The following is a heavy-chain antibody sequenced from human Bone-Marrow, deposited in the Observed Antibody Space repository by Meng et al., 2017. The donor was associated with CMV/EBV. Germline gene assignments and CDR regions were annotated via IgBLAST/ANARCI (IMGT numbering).Heavy chain of an antibody. CDR3: ASRCGGDCSSVDY. CDR2: SYSGGRST. Sequence: ASGFTFRSYAMSWVRQAPGKGLEWVSVSYSGGRSTYYADSVKGRFTISRDNSKNTLYLQMNSLRAEDTAVYYCASRCGGDCSSVDYWGQGTLVTVSS. D-gene: IGHD2-21*01. J-gene: IGHJ4*02. CDR1: GFTFRSYA. V-gene: IGHV3-23*03.